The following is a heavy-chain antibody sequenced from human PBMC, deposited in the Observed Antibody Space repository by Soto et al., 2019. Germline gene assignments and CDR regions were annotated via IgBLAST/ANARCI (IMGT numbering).Heavy chain of an antibody. J-gene: IGHJ3*02. CDR3: ARKYSSSWYRARNAFDI. CDR1: GGSFSGYY. D-gene: IGHD6-13*01. CDR2: INHSGST. Sequence: PLETLSLTCAVYGGSFSGYYWSWIRQPPGKGLEWIGEINHSGSTNYNPSLKSRVTISVDTSKNQFSLKLSSVTAADTAVYYCARKYSSSWYRARNAFDIWGQGTMVTVSS. V-gene: IGHV4-34*01.